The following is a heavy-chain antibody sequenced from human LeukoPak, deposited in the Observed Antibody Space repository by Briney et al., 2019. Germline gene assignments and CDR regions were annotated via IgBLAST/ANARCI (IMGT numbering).Heavy chain of an antibody. V-gene: IGHV3-7*01. CDR2: IKQDGSEK. CDR1: GFTFSSYW. J-gene: IGHJ4*02. D-gene: IGHD3-22*01. Sequence: GGSLRLSCAASGFTFSSYWMSWVRQAPGKGPEWVANIKQDGSEKYYVDSVKGRFTISRDNAKNSLYLQMNSLRAEDTAVYYCARSPHLPLEYYYDSSGYWYYFDYWGQGTLVTVSS. CDR3: ARSPHLPLEYYYDSSGYWYYFDY.